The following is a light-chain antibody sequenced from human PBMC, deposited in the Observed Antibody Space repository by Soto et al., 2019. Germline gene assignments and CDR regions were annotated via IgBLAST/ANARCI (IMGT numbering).Light chain of an antibody. V-gene: IGKV1-27*01. CDR3: KRHTSAPPVS. CDR1: QGISNY. Sequence: DIQMTQSPSSLSASVGDRVTITCRASQGISNYLAWYQQKPGKAPQLLIYAASTLQSGVPSRFSGSGSGTDFTLTISGLQPEDVATYYCKRHTSAPPVSFGPGTKVDLK. J-gene: IGKJ3*01. CDR2: AAS.